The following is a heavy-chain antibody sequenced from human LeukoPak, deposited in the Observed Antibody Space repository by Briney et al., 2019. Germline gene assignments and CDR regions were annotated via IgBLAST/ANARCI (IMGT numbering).Heavy chain of an antibody. V-gene: IGHV3-66*01. J-gene: IGHJ4*02. CDR2: IYSGGNT. Sequence: PGGSLRLSCAASGFTVSSNYMSWVRQAPGKGLEWVSVIYSGGNTYYADSVKGRFTISRDNSKNTLYLQMNSLRAEDTAVYYYAQSGTYFPFDNWGQGTLVTVSS. CDR1: GFTVSSNY. D-gene: IGHD1-26*01. CDR3: AQSGTYFPFDN.